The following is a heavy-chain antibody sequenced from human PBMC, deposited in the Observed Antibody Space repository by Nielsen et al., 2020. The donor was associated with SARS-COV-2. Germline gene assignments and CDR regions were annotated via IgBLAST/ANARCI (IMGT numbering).Heavy chain of an antibody. D-gene: IGHD4-23*01. CDR2: IYYSGST. Sequence: SETLSLTCTVSGGSVSSGSYYWSWIRQPPGKGLEWIGYIYYSGSTNYNPSLKSRVTISVDTSKNQFSLKLSSVTAADTAVYYCARATFGGKGDYYYYYGMDVWGQGTTVTVSS. CDR1: GGSVSSGSYY. J-gene: IGHJ6*02. V-gene: IGHV4-61*01. CDR3: ARATFGGKGDYYYYYGMDV.